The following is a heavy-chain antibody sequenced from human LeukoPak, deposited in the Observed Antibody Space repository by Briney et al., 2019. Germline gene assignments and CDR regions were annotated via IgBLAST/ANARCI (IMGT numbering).Heavy chain of an antibody. CDR3: ARGPDFATRYAFDI. CDR1: GFTFSNYA. CDR2: IGASGDST. D-gene: IGHD1-1*01. J-gene: IGHJ3*02. Sequence: PGGSLRLSCAASGFTFSNYAMSWVRQAPGKGLEWVSAIGASGDSTYYSDSVKGRFTISRDNSKNTLYLQMNSLRAEDTAIYYCARGPDFATRYAFDIWGQGTMVTVSS. V-gene: IGHV3-23*01.